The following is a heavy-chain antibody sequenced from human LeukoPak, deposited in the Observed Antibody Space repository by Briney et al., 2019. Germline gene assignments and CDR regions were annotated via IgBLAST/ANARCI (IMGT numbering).Heavy chain of an antibody. CDR2: ISGSDTGT. Sequence: GGSLRLSCAASGFTFSTYAMSWVRQAPGKGLEWVSAISGSDTGTYYADSVRGRFTISRDNSKNMLFLQTNSLRAEDTAVYYCAKAPAGHCSGVICYPLDNWGQGILVSVSS. D-gene: IGHD2-15*01. J-gene: IGHJ4*02. CDR1: GFTFSTYA. CDR3: AKAPAGHCSGVICYPLDN. V-gene: IGHV3-23*01.